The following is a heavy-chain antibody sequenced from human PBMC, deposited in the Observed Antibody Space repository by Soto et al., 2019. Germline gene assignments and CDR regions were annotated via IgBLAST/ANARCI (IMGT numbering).Heavy chain of an antibody. D-gene: IGHD3-16*01. CDR1: GYSFTTYW. CDR3: ARLGIWSYGMDV. Sequence: GESLKISCQGSGYSFTTYWIGWVRQMPGKGLEWMGIVYPGNSDIRYSPSFQGQVTISADKSISTAYLKWSGLKASDTAMYYCARLGIWSYGMDVWGQGTTVTVSS. V-gene: IGHV5-51*01. J-gene: IGHJ6*02. CDR2: VYPGNSDI.